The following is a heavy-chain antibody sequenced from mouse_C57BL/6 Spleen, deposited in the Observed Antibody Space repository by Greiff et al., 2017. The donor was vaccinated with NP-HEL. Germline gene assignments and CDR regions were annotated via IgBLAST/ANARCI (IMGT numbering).Heavy chain of an antibody. D-gene: IGHD3-3*01. CDR3: ERRGPHYDAMDY. CDR2: IDPSDSYT. Sequence: QVQLQQPGAELVKPGASVKLSCKASGYTFTSYWKQWVKQRPGQGLEWIGEIDPSDSYTNYNQKFKGKATLTVDTSSSTAYMERSSLTSEDTAVSSGERRGPHYDAMDYWGQGTSVTVSS. J-gene: IGHJ4*01. CDR1: GYTFTSYW. V-gene: IGHV1-50*01.